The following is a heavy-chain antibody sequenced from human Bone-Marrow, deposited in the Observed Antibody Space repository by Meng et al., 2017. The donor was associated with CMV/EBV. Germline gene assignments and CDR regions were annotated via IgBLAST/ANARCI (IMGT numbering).Heavy chain of an antibody. D-gene: IGHD3-22*01. CDR1: GGSFSDDY. CDR2: INHSGST. V-gene: IGHV4-34*01. CDR3: ASNGPWGQHYCDSFYGMDV. Sequence: GSLRLSCAVYGGSFSDDYWTWIRQPPGKGLEWIGEINHSGSTNYNPSLKSRVTISVDTSKNQFSLKLSSVTAADTAMYYCASNGPWGQHYCDSFYGMDVWGQGTTVTVSS. J-gene: IGHJ6*02.